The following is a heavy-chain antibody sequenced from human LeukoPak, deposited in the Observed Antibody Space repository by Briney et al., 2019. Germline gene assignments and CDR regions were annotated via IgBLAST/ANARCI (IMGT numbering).Heavy chain of an antibody. CDR1: GFTVSSNY. CDR3: ARLSRHYDILTGYQSYYFDY. D-gene: IGHD3-9*01. CDR2: IYSGGST. V-gene: IGHV3-53*01. J-gene: IGHJ4*02. Sequence: GGSLRLSCAASGFTVSSNYMSWVRQAPGKGLEWVSVIYSGGSTYYADSVKGRFTISRDNSKNTLYLQMNSLRAEDTAVYYCARLSRHYDILTGYQSYYFDYWGQGTLVTVSS.